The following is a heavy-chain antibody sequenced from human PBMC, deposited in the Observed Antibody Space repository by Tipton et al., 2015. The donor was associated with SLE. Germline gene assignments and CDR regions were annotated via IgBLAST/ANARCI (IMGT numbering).Heavy chain of an antibody. D-gene: IGHD6-19*01. J-gene: IGHJ4*02. Sequence: GLVKPSETLSLTCSVSNGAFIPHYWSWIRQPPGKGLEWIGYIQYSGRTDYNPSLRRRVTISVDTSKNQFSLKLPSVTAADTAVYYCARDSPTVGGTFDSLGQGALVIVS. V-gene: IGHV4-59*11. CDR1: NGAFIPHY. CDR3: ARDSPTVGGTFDS. CDR2: IQYSGRT.